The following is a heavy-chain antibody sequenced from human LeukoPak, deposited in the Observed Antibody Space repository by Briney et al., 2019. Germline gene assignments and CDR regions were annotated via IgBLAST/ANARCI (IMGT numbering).Heavy chain of an antibody. D-gene: IGHD3-10*01. V-gene: IGHV1-69*13. CDR2: IIPIFDTA. CDR3: AREGYYGSGSFFDY. Sequence: SVKVSCKASGGTFSSYAISWVRQAPGQGLEWMGGIIPIFDTANYAQKFQGRVTITADESTSTAYMELSSLRSEDTAVYYCAREGYYGSGSFFDYWGQGTLVTVSS. CDR1: GGTFSSYA. J-gene: IGHJ4*02.